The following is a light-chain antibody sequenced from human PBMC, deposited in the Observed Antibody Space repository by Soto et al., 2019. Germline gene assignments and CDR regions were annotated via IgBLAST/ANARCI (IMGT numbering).Light chain of an antibody. CDR3: QSYDSSLSVVV. CDR1: SSNIGAGYD. V-gene: IGLV1-40*01. Sequence: QPVLTQPPSVSGAPGQRVTISCTGSSSNIGAGYDVHWYQQLPGTAPKLLIYGNSNRPSGVPDRFSGSKSGTSASLAITGLQAEDEAEYYCQSYDSSLSVVVFGGGTKLTVL. J-gene: IGLJ2*01. CDR2: GNS.